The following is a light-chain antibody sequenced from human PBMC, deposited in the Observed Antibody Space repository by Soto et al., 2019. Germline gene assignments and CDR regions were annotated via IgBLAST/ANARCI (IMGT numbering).Light chain of an antibody. CDR2: GAS. CDR3: QQYGSSPRT. J-gene: IGKJ1*01. CDR1: QSVSGSY. Sequence: EIVLTQSPGTLSLSPGERATFSCRASQSVSGSYLAWYQQKPGQAPRLLIYGASSRATGIPDRFSGSGSGTDFTLTISRLEPEDFAVYYCQQYGSSPRTFGQGTKVDIK. V-gene: IGKV3-20*01.